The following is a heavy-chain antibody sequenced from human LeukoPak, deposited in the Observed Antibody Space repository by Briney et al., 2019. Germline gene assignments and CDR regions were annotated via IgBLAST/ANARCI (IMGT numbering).Heavy chain of an antibody. D-gene: IGHD6-13*01. CDR1: GGSISIGSYF. CDR3: ASEGYSSSWYSGYYYFDY. CDR2: ICTSGST. Sequence: SETLSLSCTVSGGSISIGSYFWTRLRQPAGKGLEWIGRICTSGSTDYNPSLKSRVTISVDASKNQFSLKLSSVTAADTAVYYCASEGYSSSWYSGYYYFDYWGQGTLVTVSS. J-gene: IGHJ4*02. V-gene: IGHV4-61*02.